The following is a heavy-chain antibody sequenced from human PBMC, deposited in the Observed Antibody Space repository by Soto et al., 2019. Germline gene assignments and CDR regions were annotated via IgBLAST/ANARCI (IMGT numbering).Heavy chain of an antibody. CDR2: IYYSGST. Sequence: QLQLQESGPGLVKPSETLSLTCTVSGGFISSSSYYWGWIRQPPGKGLEWIGSIYYSGSTYYNPSLKSRVTMSVDKSKNQFSLNLNSVTATDTAVYYCARVPVWWRKGYFDYWGQGTLVTVSS. CDR1: GGFISSSSYY. CDR3: ARVPVWWRKGYFDY. V-gene: IGHV4-39*07. D-gene: IGHD2-21*01. J-gene: IGHJ4*02.